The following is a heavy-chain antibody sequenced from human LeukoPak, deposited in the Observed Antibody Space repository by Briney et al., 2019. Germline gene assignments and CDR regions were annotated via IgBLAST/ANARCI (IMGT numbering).Heavy chain of an antibody. V-gene: IGHV4-34*01. D-gene: IGHD5-24*01. CDR1: GGSFSGYY. Sequence: SETLTLTCAVYGGSFSGYYWSWIRQPPGKGLEWIGEINHSGSTNYNPSLKSRVTISVDTSKNQFSLKLSSVTAADTAVYYCARGRARYGDKQVYYYYYYMDVWGKGTTVTVSS. J-gene: IGHJ6*03. CDR3: ARGRARYGDKQVYYYYYYMDV. CDR2: INHSGST.